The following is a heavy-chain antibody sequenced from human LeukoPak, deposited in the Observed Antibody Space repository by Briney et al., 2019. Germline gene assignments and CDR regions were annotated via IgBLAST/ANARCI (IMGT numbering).Heavy chain of an antibody. CDR3: ARVGFAGYFDY. J-gene: IGHJ4*02. D-gene: IGHD3-16*01. CDR1: GFTFSSYA. Sequence: GGSLRLSCAASGFTFSSYAMHWVRQAPGKGLEYVSAISSNGGSTYYANSVKGRFTIPRDNSKNTLYLHMGSLRAEDMAVYYCARVGFAGYFDYWGQGTLVTVSS. V-gene: IGHV3-64*01. CDR2: ISSNGGST.